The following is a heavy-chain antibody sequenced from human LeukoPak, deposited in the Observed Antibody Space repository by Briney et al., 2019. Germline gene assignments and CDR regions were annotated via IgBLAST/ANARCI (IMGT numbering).Heavy chain of an antibody. D-gene: IGHD5-18*01. CDR1: GSSFTNYC. CDR3: ARSREVDTSMVTGAQKGYYYYIDV. J-gene: IGHJ6*03. Sequence: GGSLKISCQGSGSSFTNYCIGWVRQMPGKGLEWMGIIYSGDSDTRYSPSFQGRVTISADKSISTAYVQWSSLKASDTAIYYCARSREVDTSMVTGAQKGYYYYIDVWGKGTTVTVSS. CDR2: IYSGDSDT. V-gene: IGHV5-51*01.